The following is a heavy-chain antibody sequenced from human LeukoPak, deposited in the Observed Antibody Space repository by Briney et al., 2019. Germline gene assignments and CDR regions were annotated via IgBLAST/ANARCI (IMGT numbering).Heavy chain of an antibody. CDR3: ARERTYGLGGDY. D-gene: IGHD3-10*01. J-gene: IGHJ4*02. CDR1: GFTFSSYE. Sequence: GGSLRLSCAASGFTFSSYEMNWVRQAPGKGLEWVSYISSSGSTIHYADSVKGRFTISRDSAKNLLYLQMNSLRDEDTAVYYCARERTYGLGGDYWGQGTLVTVSS. V-gene: IGHV3-48*03. CDR2: ISSSGSTI.